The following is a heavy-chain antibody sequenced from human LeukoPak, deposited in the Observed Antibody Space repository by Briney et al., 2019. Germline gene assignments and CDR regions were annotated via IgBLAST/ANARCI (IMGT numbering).Heavy chain of an antibody. CDR1: GGSITTYY. J-gene: IGHJ6*03. CDR3: ARAAGDSPPYYYYMDV. V-gene: IGHV4-59*01. D-gene: IGHD3-10*01. Sequence: SETLSLTCTVSGGSITTYYWNWIRQPPGKGLEWIGHRYYSGDTNYSPSLKSRVTISVDTSKNQFSLRLSSVTAADTAVYSCARAAGDSPPYYYYMDVWGKGTTVTVSS. CDR2: RYYSGDT.